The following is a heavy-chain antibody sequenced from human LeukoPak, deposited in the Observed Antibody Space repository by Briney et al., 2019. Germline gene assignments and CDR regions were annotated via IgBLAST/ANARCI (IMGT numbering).Heavy chain of an antibody. CDR3: VRSPTYYNMDV. CDR2: ISYDGTNK. J-gene: IGHJ6*03. V-gene: IGHV3-30*03. CDR1: GFTFSNYV. Sequence: PGESLTLSCAASGFTFSNYVIHWVRQAPGKGLEWLAVISYDGTNKYYADFVKGRFTISRDHSQSTVDLQMNTLGCADTAVYYCVRSPTYYNMDVWGKGTTVTVSS.